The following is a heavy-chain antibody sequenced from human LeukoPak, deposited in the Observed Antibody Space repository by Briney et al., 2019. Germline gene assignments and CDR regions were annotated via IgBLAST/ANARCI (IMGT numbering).Heavy chain of an antibody. CDR2: IYHSGST. CDR1: GGSISSGGYS. Sequence: SETLSLTCAVSGGSISSGGYSWSWIRQPPGKGLEWIGYIYHSGSTYYNPSLKSRVTISVDRSKNQFSLKLSSVTAADTAVYYCARDCSGGSCYSGTGAFDIWGQGTMVTVSS. CDR3: ARDCSGGSCYSGTGAFDI. J-gene: IGHJ3*02. V-gene: IGHV4-30-2*01. D-gene: IGHD2-15*01.